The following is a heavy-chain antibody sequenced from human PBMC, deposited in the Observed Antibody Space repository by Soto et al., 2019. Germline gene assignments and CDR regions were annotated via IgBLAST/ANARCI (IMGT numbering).Heavy chain of an antibody. Sequence: EVQLLESGGGLVQPGGSLRLSCTASGFTFSSHAMTWVRQAPGKGLEWVSGLSDSGISIYYADSVKDRLTISRDNSKNTLYLKIHTLRAEDTGVYYGAQVSSSWYAGFVDLWGQGTLVTVSS. D-gene: IGHD6-13*01. J-gene: IGHJ5*02. CDR3: AQVSSSWYAGFVDL. CDR2: LSDSGISI. CDR1: GFTFSSHA. V-gene: IGHV3-23*01.